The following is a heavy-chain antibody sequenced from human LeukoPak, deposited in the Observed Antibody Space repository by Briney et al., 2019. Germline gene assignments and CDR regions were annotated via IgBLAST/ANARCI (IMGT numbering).Heavy chain of an antibody. CDR1: GFSFSGHA. D-gene: IGHD4-17*01. CDR2: ISGGGTET. J-gene: IGHJ4*02. V-gene: IGHV3-23*01. Sequence: GGSLRLPCAASGFSFSGHAMSWVRQAPGKGLEWVSAISGGGTETYDADFVKGRFTISRDNSKNTLYLQMNSLRAEDTALYYCARLRNLVTTNLGIDYWGQGALLTVSS. CDR3: ARLRNLVTTNLGIDY.